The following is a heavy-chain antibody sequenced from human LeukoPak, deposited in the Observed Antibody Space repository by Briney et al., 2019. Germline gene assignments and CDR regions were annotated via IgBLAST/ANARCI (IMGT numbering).Heavy chain of an antibody. CDR3: AVAVAGTFLFDY. V-gene: IGHV1-2*02. CDR2: INPNSGGT. CDR1: GYTFTGYY. D-gene: IGHD6-19*01. Sequence: ASVKVSCKASGYTFTGYYMHWVRQAPGQGLEWMGWINPNSGGTNYAQKFQGRVIMTRDTSISTAYMELSRLRSDDTAVYYCAVAVAGTFLFDYCGQGTLVTVSS. J-gene: IGHJ4*02.